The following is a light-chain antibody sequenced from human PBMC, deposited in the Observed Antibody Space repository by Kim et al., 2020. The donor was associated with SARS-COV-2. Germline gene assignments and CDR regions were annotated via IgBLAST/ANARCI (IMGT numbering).Light chain of an antibody. CDR3: QQANSFPFT. V-gene: IGKV1-12*02. Sequence: DIQMTQSPPYVSASAGGRVTITCRASQDINNWLAWYQHKPGKAPKLLIFGASTLQSGVPARFSGSGSGTDFTLSISSLQPEDFATYYCQQANSFPFTFGPGTKVDIK. CDR2: GAS. J-gene: IGKJ3*01. CDR1: QDINNW.